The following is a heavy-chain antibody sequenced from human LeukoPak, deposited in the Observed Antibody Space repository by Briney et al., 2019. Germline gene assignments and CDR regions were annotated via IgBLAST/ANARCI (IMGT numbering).Heavy chain of an antibody. J-gene: IGHJ4*02. CDR3: VRESEYYFDHSASFDY. D-gene: IGHD3-22*01. Sequence: GGSLRLSCAASGFTFSSYAMHWVRQAPGKGLEWVAVMSSDGNAMFYTDSVKGRFTISRDNSKNTLYLQMNSLRAEDTAVYYCVRESEYYFDHSASFDYWGQGTLVTVSS. V-gene: IGHV3-30-3*01. CDR2: MSSDGNAM. CDR1: GFTFSSYA.